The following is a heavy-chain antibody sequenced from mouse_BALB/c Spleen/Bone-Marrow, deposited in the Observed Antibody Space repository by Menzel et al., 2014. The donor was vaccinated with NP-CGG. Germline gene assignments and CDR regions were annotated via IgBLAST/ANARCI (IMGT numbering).Heavy chain of an antibody. Sequence: DVHLVESGGGLVKPGGSLKLSCAASGFAFSNYDMSWVRQTPEKRLEWVAYISSGGGSTYYLDTVKGRFTISRDNAKNTLYLQMSSLKSEDTVMYYCARHGGDWGRGFAYWGQGTLVTVSA. CDR2: ISSGGGST. CDR3: ARHGGDWGRGFAY. V-gene: IGHV5-12-1*01. CDR1: GFAFSNYD. D-gene: IGHD4-1*01. J-gene: IGHJ3*01.